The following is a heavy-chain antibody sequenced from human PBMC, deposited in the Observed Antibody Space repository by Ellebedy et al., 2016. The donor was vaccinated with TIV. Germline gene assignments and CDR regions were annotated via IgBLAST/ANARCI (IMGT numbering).Heavy chain of an antibody. V-gene: IGHV3-64D*06. Sequence: GESLKISCSASGFTFSSFALHLVRPAPGKGLEYVSVLSSNGRSTYYVDSVKGRFTTSRDNSKNPVYLEMSSLGLEDTAGYYCARSWRFGEAEYYWGQGTLVTVSS. J-gene: IGHJ4*02. D-gene: IGHD3-10*01. CDR3: ARSWRFGEAEYY. CDR2: LSSNGRST. CDR1: GFTFSSFA.